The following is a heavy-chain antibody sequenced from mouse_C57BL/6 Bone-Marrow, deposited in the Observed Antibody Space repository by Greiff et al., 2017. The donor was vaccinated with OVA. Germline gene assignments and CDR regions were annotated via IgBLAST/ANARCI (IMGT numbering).Heavy chain of an antibody. CDR2: INPSSGKT. J-gene: IGHJ1*03. CDR1: GYTLTSYG. D-gene: IGHD1-1*01. V-gene: IGHV1-81*01. CDR3: ARSTVVVRCRYFDV. Sequence: QVQLKESGAELARPGASVKLSCKASGYTLTSYGISWVKQRTGQGLEWIGEINPSSGKTYYNEKFKGKATRTADKSSSTAYMELLSLTSEESAVYFCARSTVVVRCRYFDVWGTGTTVTVSS.